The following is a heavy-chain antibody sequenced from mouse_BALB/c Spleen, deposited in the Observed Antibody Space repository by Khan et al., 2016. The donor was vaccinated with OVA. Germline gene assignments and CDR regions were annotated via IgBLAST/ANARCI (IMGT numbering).Heavy chain of an antibody. V-gene: IGHV10-1*02. CDR2: IRSKSNHYAT. Sequence: EVQLVESGGGLVQPKGSLKLSCAASGLTFNTYAMNWVRQAPGNGLEWVARIRSKSNHYATYYADSVKDRFTISRDDSQSLIYLQMNHLKTEDTAMYYCVRPYGDYGYYAMDYWGQGTSGTVSS. J-gene: IGHJ4*01. D-gene: IGHD2-13*01. CDR3: VRPYGDYGYYAMDY. CDR1: GLTFNTYA.